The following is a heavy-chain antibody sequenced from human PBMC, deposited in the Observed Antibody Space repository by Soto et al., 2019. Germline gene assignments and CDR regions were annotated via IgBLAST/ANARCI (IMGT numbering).Heavy chain of an antibody. CDR3: ARSVTYYFDY. D-gene: IGHD4-17*01. CDR2: IYYSGST. CDR1: GGSISSYY. J-gene: IGHJ4*02. Sequence: PSETLYLTCTVSGGSISSYYWSWIRQPPGKGLEWIGYIYYSGSTNYNPSLKSRVTISVDTSKNQFSLKLSSVTAADTAVYYCARSVTYYFDYWGQGTLVTVSS. V-gene: IGHV4-59*01.